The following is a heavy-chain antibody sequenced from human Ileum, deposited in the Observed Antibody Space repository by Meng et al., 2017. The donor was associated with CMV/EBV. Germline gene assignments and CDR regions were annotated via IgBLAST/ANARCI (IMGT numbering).Heavy chain of an antibody. CDR2: IKEDASER. V-gene: IGHV3-7*01. J-gene: IGHJ6*02. CDR3: ARDPNLMDV. Sequence: GESLKISCAASGFTFSNYYMSWVRQAPGKGLEWVAHIKEDASERYHVDSVKGRFTISRDNAKNSLYLQMNGLRVEDTAVYYCARDPNLMDVWGQGTTVTVS. CDR1: GFTFSNYY.